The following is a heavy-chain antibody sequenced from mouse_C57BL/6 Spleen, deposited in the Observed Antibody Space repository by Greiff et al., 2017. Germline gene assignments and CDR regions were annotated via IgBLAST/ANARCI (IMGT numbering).Heavy chain of an antibody. CDR2: ISSGSSTI. CDR1: GFTFSDYG. V-gene: IGHV5-17*01. Sequence: EVQRVESGGGLVKPGGSLKLSRAASGFTFSDYGMHWVRQAPEKGLEWVAYISSGSSTIYYADTVKGRFTISRDNAKNTLFLQMTSLRSEDTAMYYCARGYYGSSYDFDYWGQGTTLTVSS. D-gene: IGHD1-1*01. J-gene: IGHJ2*01. CDR3: ARGYYGSSYDFDY.